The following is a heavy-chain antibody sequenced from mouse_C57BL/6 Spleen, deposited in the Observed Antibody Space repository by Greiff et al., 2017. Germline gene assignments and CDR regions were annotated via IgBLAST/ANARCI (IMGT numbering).Heavy chain of an antibody. D-gene: IGHD2-1*01. V-gene: IGHV5-4*03. CDR2: ISDGGSYT. CDR3: ARVYGNYWYFDV. Sequence: DVMLVESGGGLVKPGGSLKLSCAASGFTFSSYAMSWVRQTPEKRLEWVATISDGGSYTYYPDNVKGRFTISRDNAKNNLYLQMSHLKSEDTAMYYCARVYGNYWYFDVWGTGTTVTVSS. J-gene: IGHJ1*03. CDR1: GFTFSSYA.